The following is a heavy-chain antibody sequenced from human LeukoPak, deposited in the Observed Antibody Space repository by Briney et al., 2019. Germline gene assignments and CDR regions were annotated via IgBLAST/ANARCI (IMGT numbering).Heavy chain of an antibody. CDR2: IISKTDGGTT. Sequence: KAGGSLRLSCEASGLIFSNAWMNWVRQAPGKGLEWVGRIISKTDGGTTNYAAPVIGRFTISRDDSKNTLYLQMTSLKIDDTAVYYCTTRLSTSGHPSTAYWGQGTLVTVSS. CDR3: TTRLSTSGHPSTAY. D-gene: IGHD5/OR15-5a*01. V-gene: IGHV3-15*07. CDR1: GLIFSNAW. J-gene: IGHJ4*02.